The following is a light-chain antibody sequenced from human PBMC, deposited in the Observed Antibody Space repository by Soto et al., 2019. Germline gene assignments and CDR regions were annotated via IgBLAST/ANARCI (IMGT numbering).Light chain of an antibody. CDR3: TSHTTTSPPVL. Sequence: QSALTQPASMSGSPGQSITISCTGTSSDVGAFNFVSWYQQHPGKAPKLVIYDVRHRPSGVSDRFSGSKSGNTASLTIYGLQAEDEADYYCTSHTTTSPPVLFGGGTKLTVL. CDR1: SSDVGAFNF. J-gene: IGLJ2*01. CDR2: DVR. V-gene: IGLV2-14*03.